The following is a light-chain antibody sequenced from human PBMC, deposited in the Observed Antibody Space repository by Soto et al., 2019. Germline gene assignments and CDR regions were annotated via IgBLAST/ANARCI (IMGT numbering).Light chain of an antibody. CDR2: KAS. V-gene: IGKV1-5*03. J-gene: IGKJ1*01. CDR3: QQYSYFAT. Sequence: DIQMTQSPSTLSASVGDRVTITCRASQSISSWLTWYQQKAGQAPKLLIYKASIVESGVPSRFSGSGSGTEFTLTISSVQPDHSATYYCQQYSYFATFGQGTRVEVK. CDR1: QSISSW.